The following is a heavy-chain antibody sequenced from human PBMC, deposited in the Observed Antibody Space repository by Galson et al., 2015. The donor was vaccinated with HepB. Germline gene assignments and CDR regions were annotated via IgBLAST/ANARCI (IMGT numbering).Heavy chain of an antibody. Sequence: SETLSLTCAVYGGSFSGYYWSWIRQPPGKGLEWIGEINHSGSTNYNPSLKSRVTISVDTSKNQFSLKLSSVTAADTAVYYCARPYVWGSYRWFDYWGQGTLVTVSS. CDR2: INHSGST. CDR1: GGSFSGYY. D-gene: IGHD3-16*02. CDR3: ARPYVWGSYRWFDY. V-gene: IGHV4-34*01. J-gene: IGHJ4*02.